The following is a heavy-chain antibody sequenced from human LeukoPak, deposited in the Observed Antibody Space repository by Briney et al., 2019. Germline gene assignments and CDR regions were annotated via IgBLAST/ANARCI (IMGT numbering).Heavy chain of an antibody. CDR1: GFTFSSYG. CDR2: ISYDGSNK. Sequence: GSLRLSCAASGFTFSSYGMHWVRQAPGKGLEWVAVISYDGSNKYYADSVKGRFTISRDNSKNTLYLQMNSLRAEDTAVYYCAKARPLXXSSSPPLDYWGQGTLVTV. D-gene: IGHD6-6*01. V-gene: IGHV3-30*18. J-gene: IGHJ4*02. CDR3: AKARPLXXSSSPPLDY.